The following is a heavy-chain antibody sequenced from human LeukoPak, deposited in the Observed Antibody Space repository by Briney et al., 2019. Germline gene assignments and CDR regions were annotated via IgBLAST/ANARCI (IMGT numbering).Heavy chain of an antibody. D-gene: IGHD3-16*02. J-gene: IGHJ3*02. V-gene: IGHV4-34*01. CDR2: INHSGST. CDR1: GGSFSGYY. Sequence: SETPSLTCAVYGGSFSGYYWSWIRQPPGKGLEWIGEINHSGSTNYNPSLKSRVTISVDTSKNQFSLKLSSVTAADTAVYYCARGFYVWGSYRPTHDAFDIWGQGTMVTVSS. CDR3: ARGFYVWGSYRPTHDAFDI.